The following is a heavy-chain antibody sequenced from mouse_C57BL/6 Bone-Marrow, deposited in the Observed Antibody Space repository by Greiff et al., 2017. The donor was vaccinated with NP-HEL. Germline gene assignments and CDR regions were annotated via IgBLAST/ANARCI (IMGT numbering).Heavy chain of an antibody. J-gene: IGHJ2*01. D-gene: IGHD2-4*01. CDR3: STVRCDYGSLGY. CDR2: INPDSGYT. CDR1: GFTFTDYY. Sequence: VQLQQSGAELAKPGASVKLSCTASGFTFTDYYMHWVKQRPEQGLEWIGYINPDSGYTEYDSKFKGKATLTADTSSNTAYLQLSSLTYEDAAVYYCSTVRCDYGSLGYWGQGTTLTVSS. V-gene: IGHV1-7*01.